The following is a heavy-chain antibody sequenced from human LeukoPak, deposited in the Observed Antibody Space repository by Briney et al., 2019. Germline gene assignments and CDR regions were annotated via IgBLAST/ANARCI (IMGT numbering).Heavy chain of an antibody. D-gene: IGHD3-22*01. Sequence: SQTLSLTCTVSGGSISSGGYYWSWIRQPPGKGLEWIGYIYHSGSTYYNPSLKSRVTISVDRSKNQFSLKLSSVTAADTAVYYCARQSRRDYYDSSGYPFDYWGQGTLVTVSS. CDR2: IYHSGST. V-gene: IGHV4-30-2*01. CDR1: GGSISSGGYY. J-gene: IGHJ4*02. CDR3: ARQSRRDYYDSSGYPFDY.